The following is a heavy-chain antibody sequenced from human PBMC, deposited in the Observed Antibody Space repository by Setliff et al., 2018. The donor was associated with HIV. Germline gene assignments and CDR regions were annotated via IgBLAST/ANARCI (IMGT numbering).Heavy chain of an antibody. D-gene: IGHD3-10*01. CDR1: GFIFSSYE. CDR2: IGGHGSII. CDR3: ARKLRPGHGVDV. J-gene: IGHJ6*02. Sequence: GGSLRLSCATSGFIFSSYEMNWVRQAPGKGLEWISFIGGHGSIIHYAESVKGRFTISRDNAENSLYLQMNSLRADDTATYYCARKLRPGHGVDVWGQGTTVTVSS. V-gene: IGHV3-48*03.